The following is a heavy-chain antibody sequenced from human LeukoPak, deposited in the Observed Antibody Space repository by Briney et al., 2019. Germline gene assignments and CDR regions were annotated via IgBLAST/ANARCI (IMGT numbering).Heavy chain of an antibody. Sequence: PGGSLRLSCAASGFSFMTYAMTWVRQAPGQGLEWVSVISGSGGLIDYADSVKGRFTISRDNAKNSLYLQMNSLRAEDTAVYYCAGGYYDFWSGFVDYWGQGTLVTVSS. D-gene: IGHD3-3*01. J-gene: IGHJ4*02. CDR3: AGGYYDFWSGFVDY. CDR2: ISGSGGLI. CDR1: GFSFMTYA. V-gene: IGHV3-23*01.